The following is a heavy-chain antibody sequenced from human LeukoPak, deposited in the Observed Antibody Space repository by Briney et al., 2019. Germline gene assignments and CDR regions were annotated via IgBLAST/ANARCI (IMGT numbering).Heavy chain of an antibody. Sequence: GRSLRLSCAASGFTFSSYGMHWVRQAPGKGLEWVAVIWYDGSNKYYADSVKGRFTISRDNAKNTLYLQMNSLRAEDTAVYSCAGSLASNWFDPWGQGTLVTVSS. CDR1: GFTFSSYG. D-gene: IGHD1-1*01. J-gene: IGHJ5*02. CDR3: AGSLASNWFDP. CDR2: IWYDGSNK. V-gene: IGHV3-33*03.